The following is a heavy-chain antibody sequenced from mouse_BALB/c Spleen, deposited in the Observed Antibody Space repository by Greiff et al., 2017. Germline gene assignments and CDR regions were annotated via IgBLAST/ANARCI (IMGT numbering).Heavy chain of an antibody. CDR2: ILPGSGST. V-gene: IGHV1-9*01. J-gene: IGHJ3*01. D-gene: IGHD2-3*01. CDR3: ARNDGYYAWFAY. Sequence: VQLQQSGAELMKPGASVKISCKATGYTFSSYWIEWVKQRPGHGLEWIGEILPGSGSTNYNEKFKGKATFTADTSSNTAYMQLSSLTSEDSAVYYCARNDGYYAWFAYWGQGTLVTVSA. CDR1: GYTFSSYW.